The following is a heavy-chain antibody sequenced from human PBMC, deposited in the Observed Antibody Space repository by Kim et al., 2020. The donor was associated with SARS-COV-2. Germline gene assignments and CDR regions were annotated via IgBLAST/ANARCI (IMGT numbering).Heavy chain of an antibody. CDR1: GFTFSHFA. CDR2: IWSDGSKR. D-gene: IGHD3-10*01. J-gene: IGHJ3*01. CDR3: ARNYGSGTVIGDV. V-gene: IGHV3-33*01. Sequence: GGSLRLSCIASGFTFSHFAVHWVRQAPGTGLEWVAVIWSDGSKRNYGESVKDRFSISRDNSQSTVYLQMNNLRAEDTAIYHCARNYGSGTVIGDVWGQGTMVTVSS.